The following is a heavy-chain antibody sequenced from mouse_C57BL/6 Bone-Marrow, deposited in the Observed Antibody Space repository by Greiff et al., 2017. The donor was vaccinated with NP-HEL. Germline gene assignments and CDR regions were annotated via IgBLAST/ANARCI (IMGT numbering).Heavy chain of an antibody. CDR2: IRSKSSNYAT. V-gene: IGHV10-3*01. J-gene: IGHJ4*01. D-gene: IGHD3-2*02. Sequence: EVKLVESGGGLVQPKGSLKLSCAASGFTFNTYAMHWVRQAPGTGLEWVARIRSKSSNYATYYADSVKDRFTISRDDSQSMLYLLMNNLKTEDTAMYYCVRGTAQATWDAMDYWGQGTSVTVSS. CDR1: GFTFNTYA. CDR3: VRGTAQATWDAMDY.